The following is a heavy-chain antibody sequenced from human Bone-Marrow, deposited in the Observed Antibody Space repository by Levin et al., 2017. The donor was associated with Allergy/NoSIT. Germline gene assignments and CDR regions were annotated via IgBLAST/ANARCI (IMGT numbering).Heavy chain of an antibody. CDR3: ARVGHVRESSGTSWYSFSYYYMDV. D-gene: IGHD2-2*02. Sequence: PSETLSLTCTVSGGSISSGNYYWSWIRQPAGERLEWIGRIYTSGSTNYNPSLKSRVTISLDTSKNQFSLTLTSVTAADTAVYYCARVGHVRESSGTSWYSFSYYYMDVWGKGTTVTVSS. CDR2: IYTSGST. CDR1: GGSISSGNYY. V-gene: IGHV4-61*02. J-gene: IGHJ6*03.